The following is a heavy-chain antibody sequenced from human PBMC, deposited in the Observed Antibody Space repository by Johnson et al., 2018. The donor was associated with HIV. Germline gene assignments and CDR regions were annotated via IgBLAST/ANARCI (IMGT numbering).Heavy chain of an antibody. CDR3: AAAEYDAFDI. CDR1: GFTFSKSW. Sequence: QVQLVESGGGVVQPGGSLRLSCAGSGFTFSKSWMHWVRQAPGNGLEWVAFIRFDGSSKYYADSVKGRFTISRDNSKNTLYLQMNSLRAEDTAVYYCAAAEYDAFDIWGQGTVVTVSS. D-gene: IGHD6-6*01. CDR2: IRFDGSSK. V-gene: IGHV3-30*02. J-gene: IGHJ3*02.